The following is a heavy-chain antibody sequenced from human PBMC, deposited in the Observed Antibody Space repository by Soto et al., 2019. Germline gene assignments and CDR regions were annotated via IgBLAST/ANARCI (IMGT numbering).Heavy chain of an antibody. CDR1: GFTFSSYA. Sequence: PGGSLRLSCAASGFTFSSYAMHWVRQAPGKGLEYVSAISSNGGSTYYANSVKGRFTISRDNSKNTLYLQMGSLRAEDMAVYYCARAANYGDYGWYYYYYMDVWGKGTTVTVSS. J-gene: IGHJ6*03. CDR3: ARAANYGDYGWYYYYYMDV. CDR2: ISSNGGST. V-gene: IGHV3-64*01. D-gene: IGHD4-17*01.